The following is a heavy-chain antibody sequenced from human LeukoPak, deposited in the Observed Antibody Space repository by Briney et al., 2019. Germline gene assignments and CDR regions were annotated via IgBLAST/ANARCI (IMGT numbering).Heavy chain of an antibody. CDR3: AKAFRLDYRGYPYLRTRNGYFDY. CDR1: GFTFDDYA. J-gene: IGHJ4*02. V-gene: IGHV3-43D*03. Sequence: GGSLRLSCAASGFTFDDYAMHWVRQAPGKGLEWVSLISWDGGSTYYADSVKGRFTIFRDNSKNSLYLQMNSLRAEDTALYHCAKAFRLDYRGYPYLRTRNGYFDYWGQGTLVTVSS. CDR2: ISWDGGST. D-gene: IGHD4-11*01.